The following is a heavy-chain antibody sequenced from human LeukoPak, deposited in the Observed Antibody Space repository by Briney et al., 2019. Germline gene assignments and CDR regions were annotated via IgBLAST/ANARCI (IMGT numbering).Heavy chain of an antibody. J-gene: IGHJ4*02. CDR1: GFTFSSYE. CDR2: ISSSGDSI. Sequence: GGSLRLSCVASGFTFSSYEMNWVRQAPGKGLEWVSYISSSGDSIYYADSVKGRFTISRDNAKKSLYLQMNSPRHEDTAVYYCARDRYGGENYWGQGTLVTVSS. D-gene: IGHD4-23*01. V-gene: IGHV3-48*03. CDR3: ARDRYGGENY.